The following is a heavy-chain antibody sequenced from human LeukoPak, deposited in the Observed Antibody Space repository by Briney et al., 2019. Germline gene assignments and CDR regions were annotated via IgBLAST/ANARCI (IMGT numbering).Heavy chain of an antibody. CDR2: ISGSGDRT. CDR3: AKDRSIYCSSSGCYLNWFDP. J-gene: IGHJ5*02. CDR1: GFTFSSYA. Sequence: GGSLRLSCAASGFTFSSYAVSWVRQIPGKGLEWVATISGSGDRTYYADSVRGRFTTSRDNSKNTLYLQMNSLRADDTAVYYCAKDRSIYCSSSGCYLNWFDPWGQGALVTVSS. V-gene: IGHV3-23*01. D-gene: IGHD2-2*01.